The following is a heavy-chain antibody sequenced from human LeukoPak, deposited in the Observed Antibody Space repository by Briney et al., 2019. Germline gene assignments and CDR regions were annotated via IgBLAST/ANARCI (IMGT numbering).Heavy chain of an antibody. J-gene: IGHJ6*03. Sequence: SVKVSCKASGGTFSSYAISWVRQAPGQGLEWMGGIIPIFGTANYAQKFQGRVTITADKSTSTAYMELSSLRSEDTAVYYCAKSTGDYYYYMDVWGKGTTVTVSS. CDR3: AKSTGDYYYYMDV. V-gene: IGHV1-69*06. D-gene: IGHD7-27*01. CDR2: IIPIFGTA. CDR1: GGTFSSYA.